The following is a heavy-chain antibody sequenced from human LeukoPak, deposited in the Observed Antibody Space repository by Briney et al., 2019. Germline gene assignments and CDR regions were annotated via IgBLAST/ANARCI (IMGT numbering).Heavy chain of an antibody. CDR3: AREPKPYYYDSSGYYRVYYFDY. CDR2: IIPIFGTA. CDR1: GGTFSSYA. Sequence: GSSVKVSCKASGGTFSSYAISWVRQAPGQGLEWMGGIIPIFGTANYAKKFQGRVTITADGSTSTAYMELSSLRSEDTAVYYCAREPKPYYYDSSGYYRVYYFDYWGQGTLVTVSS. J-gene: IGHJ4*02. D-gene: IGHD3-22*01. V-gene: IGHV1-69*01.